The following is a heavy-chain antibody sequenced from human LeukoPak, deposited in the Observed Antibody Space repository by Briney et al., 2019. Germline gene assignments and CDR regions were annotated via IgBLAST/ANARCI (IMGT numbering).Heavy chain of an antibody. D-gene: IGHD6-6*01. Sequence: GGSLRLSCAASGFTFSNFNMNWVRQAPGKGLEWVSTISITATRILYADSVKGRFTISRDNAETSLYLQMNSLRAEDTAVYYCAKSPAARGNNWGQGTLVTVSS. CDR3: AKSPAARGNN. V-gene: IGHV3-21*01. J-gene: IGHJ4*02. CDR2: ISITATRI. CDR1: GFTFSNFN.